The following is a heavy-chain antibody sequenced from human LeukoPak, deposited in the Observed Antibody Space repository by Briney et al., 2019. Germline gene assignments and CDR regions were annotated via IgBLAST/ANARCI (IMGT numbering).Heavy chain of an antibody. CDR1: GFTFSTYR. V-gene: IGHV3-21*01. D-gene: IGHD3-9*01. CDR3: ARDYDILTGDSRFDY. CDR2: ISSSGSYK. Sequence: GGSLRLSCAASGFTFSTYRMNWVRQAPGKGLEWVSYISSSGSYKYYADSVKGRFTVSRDNAKDSLYLQMNSLRAEDTAVYYCARDYDILTGDSRFDYWGQGTLVTVSS. J-gene: IGHJ4*02.